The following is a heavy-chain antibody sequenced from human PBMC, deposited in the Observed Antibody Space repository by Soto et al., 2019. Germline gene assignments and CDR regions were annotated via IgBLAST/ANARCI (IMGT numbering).Heavy chain of an antibody. J-gene: IGHJ6*02. V-gene: IGHV3-30*03. CDR1: GFTFSSYG. CDR2: ISYDGSNK. CDR3: ARAGSRDYYYGMDV. Sequence: GGSLRLSCAASGFTFSSYGMHWVRQAPGKGLEWVAVISYDGSNKYYADSVKGRFTISRDNSKNSLYLQMNSLRAEDTAVYYCARAGSRDYYYGMDVWGQGTTVTVSS.